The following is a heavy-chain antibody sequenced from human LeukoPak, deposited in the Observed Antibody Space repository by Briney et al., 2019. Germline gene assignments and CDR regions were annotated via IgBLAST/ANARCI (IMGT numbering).Heavy chain of an antibody. V-gene: IGHV4-59*01. D-gene: IGHD3-16*01. J-gene: IGHJ5*02. CDR3: ARSKFPKDYAHP. CDR2: IYYSGST. Sequence: PSETLSLTCTISGGSISSYYWSWIRQPPGKGLEWIGYIYYSGSTNYNPSLKSRVTISVDTSKNQFSLKLSSVTAADTAVYYCARSKFPKDYAHPWGQGTLVTVSS. CDR1: GGSISSYY.